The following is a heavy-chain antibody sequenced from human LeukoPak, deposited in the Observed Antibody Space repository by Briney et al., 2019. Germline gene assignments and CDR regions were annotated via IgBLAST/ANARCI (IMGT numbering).Heavy chain of an antibody. V-gene: IGHV3-43*01. D-gene: IGHD1-26*01. J-gene: IGHJ4*02. CDR1: EFTFDDFS. CDR2: ITWDGGAT. Sequence: EGSLRLSCAASEFTFDDFSMNWVRQAPGTGLEWVSLITWDGGATYYADSVKGRFTISRDNSKNSLYLQMNSLRTEDTAVYYCAKSDNPWEPVNPFDYWGQRTLVTVSS. CDR3: AKSDNPWEPVNPFDY.